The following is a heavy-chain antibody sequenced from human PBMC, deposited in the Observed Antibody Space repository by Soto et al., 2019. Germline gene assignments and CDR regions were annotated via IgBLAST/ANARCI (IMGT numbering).Heavy chain of an antibody. D-gene: IGHD3-22*01. V-gene: IGHV3-23*01. J-gene: IGHJ4*02. Sequence: LRLSCGASGFTFSNYAMNWVRQAPGKGLEWVSGISGRGSSTYYADSVKGRFTISRDNSQNTIYLQMNSLRDEDTAVYYCAREKYYYDKSGYYSSYLDSWGQGTPVTVSS. CDR3: AREKYYYDKSGYYSSYLDS. CDR2: ISGRGSST. CDR1: GFTFSNYA.